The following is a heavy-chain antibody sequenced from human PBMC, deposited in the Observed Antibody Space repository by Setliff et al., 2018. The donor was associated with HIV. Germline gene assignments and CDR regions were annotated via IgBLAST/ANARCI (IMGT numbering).Heavy chain of an antibody. CDR2: INTNSGAT. Sequence: ASVKVSCKASGYTFTDNYIHWVRQAPVQGLEWMGWINTNSGATDYAQNFLGRVTMARDTSSDTAYMALNGLNSDDMAMYFCARAEPGDYLHYFDSWGRGTLVTVSS. J-gene: IGHJ4*02. CDR1: GYTFTDNY. V-gene: IGHV1-2*02. CDR3: ARAEPGDYLHYFDS. D-gene: IGHD4-17*01.